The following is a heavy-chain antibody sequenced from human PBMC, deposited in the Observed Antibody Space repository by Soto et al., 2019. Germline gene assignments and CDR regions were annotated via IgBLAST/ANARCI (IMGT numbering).Heavy chain of an antibody. CDR3: ARGFTRYRAFDI. CDR1: GGTFGSYA. J-gene: IGHJ3*02. D-gene: IGHD2-2*01. Sequence: ASVKFSCKASGGTFGSYAISWVRQAPGQGLEWMGGIIPIFGTANYAQKFQGRVTITADESTSTAYMELSSLRSEDTAVYYCARGFTRYRAFDIWGQGTMVTVSS. V-gene: IGHV1-69*13. CDR2: IIPIFGTA.